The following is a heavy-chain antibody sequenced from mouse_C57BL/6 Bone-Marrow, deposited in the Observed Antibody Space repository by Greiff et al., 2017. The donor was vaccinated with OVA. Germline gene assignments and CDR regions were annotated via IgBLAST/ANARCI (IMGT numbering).Heavy chain of an antibody. D-gene: IGHD2-5*01. CDR2: IYPSDSET. CDR3: ARRSSPYYSNPAWFAY. V-gene: IGHV1-61*01. CDR1: GYTFTSYW. Sequence: QVQLQQPGAELVRPGSSVKLSCKASGYTFTSYWMDWVKQRPGQGLEWIGNIYPSDSETHYNQKFKDKATLTVDKSSSTAYMQLSSLTSEDSAVYYCARRSSPYYSNPAWFAYWGQGTLVTVSA. J-gene: IGHJ3*01.